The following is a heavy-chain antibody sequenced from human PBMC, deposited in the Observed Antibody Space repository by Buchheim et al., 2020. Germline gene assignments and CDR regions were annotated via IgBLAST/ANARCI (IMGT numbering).Heavy chain of an antibody. Sequence: QVQLQESGPGLVKPSQTLSLTCAVSGGSISSGGYSWSWIRQPPGKGLEWIGYIYYSGSTYYTPSLKSRVTISVDTSKNQFSLKLSSVTAADTAVYYCASGITIFGVVPNYWGQGTL. J-gene: IGHJ4*02. V-gene: IGHV4-30-4*07. CDR3: ASGITIFGVVPNY. CDR2: IYYSGST. CDR1: GGSISSGGYS. D-gene: IGHD3-3*01.